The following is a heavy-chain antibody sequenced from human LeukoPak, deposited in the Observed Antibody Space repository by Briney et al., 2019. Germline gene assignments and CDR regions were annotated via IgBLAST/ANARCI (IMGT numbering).Heavy chain of an antibody. J-gene: IGHJ6*02. V-gene: IGHV1-18*01. Sequence: ASVKVSCKASGYTFTSYGISWVRQAPGQGLEWMGWISAYNGNTNYAQKLQGRVTMTTDTSTSTAYMELRSLRSDDTAVYYCARDGQLVPFWYYYYGMDVWGQGTTVTVSS. CDR3: ARDGQLVPFWYYYYGMDV. D-gene: IGHD6-6*01. CDR2: ISAYNGNT. CDR1: GYTFTSYG.